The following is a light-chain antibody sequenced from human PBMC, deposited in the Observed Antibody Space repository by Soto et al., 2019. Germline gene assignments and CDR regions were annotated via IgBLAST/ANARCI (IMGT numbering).Light chain of an antibody. CDR1: GGSIANNY. J-gene: IGLJ3*02. V-gene: IGLV6-57*04. Sequence: NFMLTQPHSVSESPGKTVTISCTRSGGSIANNYVQWYQQRPGSAPTPVIYQDNERPSGVPDRFSGSIDSSSNSASLTISGLRTEDEADYYCHSYDSSAHWVFGVGTKLTVL. CDR2: QDN. CDR3: HSYDSSAHWV.